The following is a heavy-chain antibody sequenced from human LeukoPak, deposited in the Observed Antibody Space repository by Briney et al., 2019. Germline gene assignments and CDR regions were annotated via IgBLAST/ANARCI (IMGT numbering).Heavy chain of an antibody. Sequence: PSETLSLTCTVSGGSISSSSYYWGWIRQPPGKGLEWIGSIYYSGSTYYNPSLKSRVTISVDTSKNQFSLKLSSVTAADTAVYYSARHRGVVEGGWFDPWGQGTLVTVSS. D-gene: IGHD2-15*01. CDR1: GGSISSSSYY. J-gene: IGHJ5*02. CDR2: IYYSGST. V-gene: IGHV4-39*01. CDR3: ARHRGVVEGGWFDP.